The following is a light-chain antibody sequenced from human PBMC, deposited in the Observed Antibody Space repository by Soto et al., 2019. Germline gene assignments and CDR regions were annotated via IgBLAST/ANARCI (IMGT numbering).Light chain of an antibody. V-gene: IGLV2-23*01. CDR2: EGD. J-gene: IGLJ1*01. CDR1: SSDVGRYNL. CDR3: CSYTGSGNFYG. Sequence: QSVLTQPASVSGSPGQSITISCTGTSSDVGRYNLVSWYQQLPGKAPKLMICEGDKRPSGVSDRFSGSKSGNTASLTISGLQAEDEADYYCCSYTGSGNFYGFGTGTKVTVL.